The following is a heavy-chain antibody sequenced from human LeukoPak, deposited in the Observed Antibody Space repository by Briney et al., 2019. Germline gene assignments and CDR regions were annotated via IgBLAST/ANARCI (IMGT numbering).Heavy chain of an antibody. J-gene: IGHJ6*02. Sequence: GESLKISCKGSGYSFTSYWISWVRQMPGKGLEWMGRIDPSDSYTNYSPSFQGHVTISADKSISTAYLQWSSLKPSDPAMYYCARNLLYAMEVWGQGTTVTVSS. CDR2: IDPSDSYT. D-gene: IGHD1-26*01. CDR3: ARNLLYAMEV. CDR1: GYSFTSYW. V-gene: IGHV5-10-1*01.